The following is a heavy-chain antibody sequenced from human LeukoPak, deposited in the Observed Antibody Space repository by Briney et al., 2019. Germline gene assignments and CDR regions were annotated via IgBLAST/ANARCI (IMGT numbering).Heavy chain of an antibody. CDR3: AREGFLLGYCSGGSCGY. CDR1: GFTVSSNY. Sequence: GGSLRLSCAASGFTVSSNYMSWVRQAPGKGLEWVSVIYSGGSTYYADSVKGRFTISRDKSKNTLYLQMNSLRAEDTAVYHCAREGFLLGYCSGGSCGYWGQGTLVTVSS. J-gene: IGHJ4*02. V-gene: IGHV3-66*01. D-gene: IGHD2-15*01. CDR2: IYSGGST.